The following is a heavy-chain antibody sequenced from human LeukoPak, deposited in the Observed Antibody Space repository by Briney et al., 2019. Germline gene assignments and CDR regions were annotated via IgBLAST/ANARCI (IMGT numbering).Heavy chain of an antibody. V-gene: IGHV3-23*01. D-gene: IGHD6-19*01. CDR1: GFTFNNYA. CDR3: AKDSEQWLVLSPYYFDY. Sequence: GGSLRLSCAASGFTFNNYAMSWVRQAPGKGLEWVSAISGSGGSTYYADSVKGRFTISRDNSKNTLYLQMNSLRAEDTAVYYCAKDSEQWLVLSPYYFDYWGQGTLVTVSS. J-gene: IGHJ4*02. CDR2: ISGSGGST.